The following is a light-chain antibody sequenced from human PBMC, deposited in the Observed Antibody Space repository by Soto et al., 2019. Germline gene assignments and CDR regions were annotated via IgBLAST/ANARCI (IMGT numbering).Light chain of an antibody. V-gene: IGLV2-11*01. CDR1: SSDVGGYNC. CDR2: DVS. Sequence: QSVLTQPRSVSGSPGQSVTISCTGTSSDVGGYNCVSWYQQHPGKAPKLMIYDVSKRPSGVPDRFSGSKSGNTASLTISGLQAEDEADYYCCSYAGSYTHVFGTGTKVTVL. J-gene: IGLJ1*01. CDR3: CSYAGSYTHV.